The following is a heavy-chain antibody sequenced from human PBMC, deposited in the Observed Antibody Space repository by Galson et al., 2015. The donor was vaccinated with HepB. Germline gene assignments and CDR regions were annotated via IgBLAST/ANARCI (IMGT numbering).Heavy chain of an antibody. J-gene: IGHJ3*02. V-gene: IGHV4-39*01. CDR1: GGSISSRTYY. CDR2: IYYIGSN. D-gene: IGHD3-10*01. CDR3: ARAEWGYYGSGRLAGAFAI. Sequence: ETLSLTCTVSGGSISSRTYYWGWIRQPPGKGLEWIGSIYYIGSNYQNPSLKSRVTISVDMSKNQFSLKLSSVTAADTAVYYCARAEWGYYGSGRLAGAFAIWGQGTMVTVSS.